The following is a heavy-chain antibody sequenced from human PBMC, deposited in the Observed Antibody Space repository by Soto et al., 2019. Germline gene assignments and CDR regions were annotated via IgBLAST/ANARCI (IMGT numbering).Heavy chain of an antibody. Sequence: SETLSLICTVSGGSISSYYWSWIRQPPGKGLEWIGYIYYSGSTNYNPSLKSRVTISVDTSKNQFSLKLSSVTAADTAVYYCARDQWLGAFDIWGQGTMVTVSS. V-gene: IGHV4-59*01. D-gene: IGHD6-19*01. CDR2: IYYSGST. J-gene: IGHJ3*02. CDR3: ARDQWLGAFDI. CDR1: GGSISSYY.